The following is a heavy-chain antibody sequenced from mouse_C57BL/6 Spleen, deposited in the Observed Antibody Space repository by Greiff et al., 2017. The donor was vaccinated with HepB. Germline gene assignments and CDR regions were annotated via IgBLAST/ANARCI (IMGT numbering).Heavy chain of an antibody. CDR2: INYDGSST. J-gene: IGHJ1*03. CDR1: GFTFSDYY. CDR3: ARDRERANWYFDG. V-gene: IGHV5-16*01. Sequence: EVMLVESEGGLVQPGSSMKLSCTASGFTFSDYYMAWVRQVPEKGLEWVANINYDGSSTYYLDSLKSRFIISRDNAKNILYLQMSSLKSEDTATYYCARDRERANWYFDGWGTGTTVTVSS. D-gene: IGHD3-3*01.